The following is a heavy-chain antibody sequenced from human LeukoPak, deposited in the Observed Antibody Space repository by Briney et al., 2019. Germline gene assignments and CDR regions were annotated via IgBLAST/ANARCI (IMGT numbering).Heavy chain of an antibody. J-gene: IGHJ1*01. CDR3: ARDPGIAVTPYFQH. CDR1: GGSFSGYY. D-gene: IGHD6-19*01. Sequence: SETLSLTCAVYGGSFSGYYWSWIRQTPGKGLEWIGEINHSGSTNYNPSLKSRVTISVDTSKNQFSLKLSSVTAADTAVYYCARDPGIAVTPYFQHWGRAPWSPSPQ. CDR2: INHSGST. V-gene: IGHV4-34*01.